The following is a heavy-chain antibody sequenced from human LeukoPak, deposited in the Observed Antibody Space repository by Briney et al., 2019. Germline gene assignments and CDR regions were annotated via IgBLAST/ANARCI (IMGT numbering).Heavy chain of an antibody. CDR2: IKQDGGEK. Sequence: GGSLRLSYAASEFTFSSYWMSWVRQAPGKGLEWVANIKQDGGEKYYLDSVKGRFTVSRDNAKNSLYPQMSSLRAEDTAVYYCARVGARQILEYWGQGTLVTVSS. V-gene: IGHV3-7*01. CDR3: ARVGARQILEY. J-gene: IGHJ4*02. D-gene: IGHD4-17*01. CDR1: EFTFSSYW.